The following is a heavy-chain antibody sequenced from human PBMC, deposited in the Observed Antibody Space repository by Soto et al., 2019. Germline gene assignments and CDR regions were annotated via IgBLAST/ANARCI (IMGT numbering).Heavy chain of an antibody. CDR2: ISGSGGST. Sequence: PGGSLRLSCAASGFTFSSYALSWVRQAPGKGLEWVSAISGSGGSTYYADSVKGRFTISRDNSKNTLYLQMNSLRAEDTAVYYCAKDRRYDSSGYYYPDFDYWGQGTLVTVSS. CDR3: AKDRRYDSSGYYYPDFDY. D-gene: IGHD3-22*01. CDR1: GFTFSSYA. V-gene: IGHV3-23*01. J-gene: IGHJ4*02.